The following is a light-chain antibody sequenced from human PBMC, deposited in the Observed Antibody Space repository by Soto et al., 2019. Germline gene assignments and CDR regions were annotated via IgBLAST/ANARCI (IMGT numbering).Light chain of an antibody. CDR3: QQSYSLRGT. CDR2: AAS. J-gene: IGKJ1*01. V-gene: IGKV1-39*01. CDR1: HDISNY. Sequence: DIQMTQSPSSLSASVGDRVTITCQASHDISNYLNWYQEKPGKAPKLLIYAASSLQSGVPSRFSGSGSGTDFTLTISSLQPEDFATYFCQQSYSLRGTFGQGTKVDIK.